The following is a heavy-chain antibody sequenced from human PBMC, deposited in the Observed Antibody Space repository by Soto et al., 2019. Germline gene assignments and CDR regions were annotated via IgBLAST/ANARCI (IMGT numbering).Heavy chain of an antibody. CDR1: GFTFSSYG. Sequence: GSLRLSCAASGFTFSSYGMHWVRQAPGKGPEWVAVIWYDGSNRYYADSVKGRFTISRDNSKNTLYLQMNSLRAEDTAVYYCAKSPGMYYYDSSGYYHYDYWGQGT. V-gene: IGHV3-33*06. J-gene: IGHJ4*02. CDR3: AKSPGMYYYDSSGYYHYDY. D-gene: IGHD3-22*01. CDR2: IWYDGSNR.